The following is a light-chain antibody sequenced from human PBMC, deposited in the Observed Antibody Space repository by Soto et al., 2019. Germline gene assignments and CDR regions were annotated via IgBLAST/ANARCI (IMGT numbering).Light chain of an antibody. Sequence: QSALTQPASVSGSPGQSITISCTGTNSDIGGYNYVSWYQQHPGNAPKLMIYDVSNRPSGVSYRFSGSKSGNTASLTISGLQAEDEGDYYCSSYTSRSTLGVFGGGTKLTVL. V-gene: IGLV2-14*03. CDR1: NSDIGGYNY. CDR2: DVS. J-gene: IGLJ2*01. CDR3: SSYTSRSTLGV.